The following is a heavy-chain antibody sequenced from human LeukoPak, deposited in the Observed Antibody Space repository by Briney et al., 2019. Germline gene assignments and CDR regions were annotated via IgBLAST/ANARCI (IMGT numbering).Heavy chain of an antibody. D-gene: IGHD2-2*01. V-gene: IGHV3-48*01. J-gene: IGHJ4*02. CDR1: GFTFSSYT. Sequence: GGSLRLSCAASGFTFSSYTMNWVCQAPGKGLEWVSYISSSGSTIYYADSVKGRFTISRDNAKNSLYLQMNSLRAEDTAVYYCAVLTYQLLNYYFDYWGQGTLVTVSS. CDR2: ISSSGSTI. CDR3: AVLTYQLLNYYFDY.